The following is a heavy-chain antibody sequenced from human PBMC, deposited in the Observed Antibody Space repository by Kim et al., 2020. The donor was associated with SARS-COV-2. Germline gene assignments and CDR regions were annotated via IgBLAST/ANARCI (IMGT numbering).Heavy chain of an antibody. J-gene: IGHJ4*02. CDR3: ASHDGGSLGVK. CDR1: GFTFSTSW. V-gene: IGHV3-74*01. D-gene: IGHD2-15*01. Sequence: GGSLRLSCAASGFTFSTSWMHWVRQPPGKGLVWVSGMKGAGSTKRYADSVKGRFTISRDNGKNTLYLQMNSLGTEDTAVYYCASHDGGSLGVKGGQGILVSVS. CDR2: MKGAGSTK.